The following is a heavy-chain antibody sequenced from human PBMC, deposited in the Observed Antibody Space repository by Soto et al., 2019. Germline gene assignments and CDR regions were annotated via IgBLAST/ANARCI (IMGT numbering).Heavy chain of an antibody. Sequence: QVQLVQSGAEVKKPGSSVKVSCKASGGTFSSYAISWVRQAPGQGLEWMGGIIPIFGTANYAQKFQGRVTITADESTSTAYMELSSLRSEDTAVYYCARGARMTTVTTGNWFDPWGQGTLVTVSS. J-gene: IGHJ5*02. V-gene: IGHV1-69*01. CDR2: IIPIFGTA. D-gene: IGHD4-17*01. CDR1: GGTFSSYA. CDR3: ARGARMTTVTTGNWFDP.